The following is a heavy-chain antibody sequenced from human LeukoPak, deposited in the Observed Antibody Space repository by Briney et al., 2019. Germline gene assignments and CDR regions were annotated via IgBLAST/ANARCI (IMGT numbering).Heavy chain of an antibody. J-gene: IGHJ3*02. CDR2: IIRICGTA. CDR3: ARNRHFDFWSGRSDAFDI. CDR1: GGTFSSYA. D-gene: IGHD3-3*01. V-gene: IGHV1-69*05. Sequence: SVKVSCEASGGTFSSYAISWVRQAPGQGLEWMGRIIRICGTANYAQKFQGRVTITTDESTSTAYMELSSLRSEDTAVYYCARNRHFDFWSGRSDAFDIWGQGTMVTVSS.